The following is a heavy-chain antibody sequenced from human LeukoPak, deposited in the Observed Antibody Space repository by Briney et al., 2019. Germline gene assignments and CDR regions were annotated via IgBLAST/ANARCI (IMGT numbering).Heavy chain of an antibody. J-gene: IGHJ4*02. V-gene: IGHV1-69*05. D-gene: IGHD6-19*01. Sequence: ASVKVSCKASGGTFSSYAISWMRQAPGQGLEWMGGIIPIFGTANYAQKFQGRVTMTTDTSTSTAYMELRSLRSDDTAVYYCARDGQWLDPDYWGQGTLVTVSS. CDR1: GGTFSSYA. CDR2: IIPIFGTA. CDR3: ARDGQWLDPDY.